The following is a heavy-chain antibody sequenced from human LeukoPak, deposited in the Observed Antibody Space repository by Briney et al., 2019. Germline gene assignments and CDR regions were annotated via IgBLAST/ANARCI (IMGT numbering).Heavy chain of an antibody. D-gene: IGHD6-19*01. CDR1: GFTFSSYS. Sequence: PGGSLRLSCAASGFTFSSYSMNWVRQAPGKGLEWVSSISSSSSYIYYADSVKGRFTISRDNAKNSLYLQMNSLRAEDTAVYYCARKEGGWLVPLVSGSPIDYWCQGTLVTVSS. CDR3: ARKEGGWLVPLVSGSPIDY. V-gene: IGHV3-21*01. CDR2: ISSSSSYI. J-gene: IGHJ4*02.